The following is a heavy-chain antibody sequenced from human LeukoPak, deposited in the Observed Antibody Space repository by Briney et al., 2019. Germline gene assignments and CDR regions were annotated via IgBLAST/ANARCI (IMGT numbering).Heavy chain of an antibody. V-gene: IGHV1-46*01. CDR1: GYTFTSYY. CDR3: AKDLDYDSSDTDAFDI. J-gene: IGHJ3*02. Sequence: GASVKVSCKASGYTFTSYYMHWVRQAPGQGLEWMGIINPSGGSTSYAQKFQGRVTMTRDMSTSTVYMELSSLRSEDTAVYYCAKDLDYDSSDTDAFDIWGQGTMVTVSS. CDR2: INPSGGST. D-gene: IGHD3-22*01.